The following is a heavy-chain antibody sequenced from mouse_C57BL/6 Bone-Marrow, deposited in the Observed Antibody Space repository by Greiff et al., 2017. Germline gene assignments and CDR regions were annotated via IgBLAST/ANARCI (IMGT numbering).Heavy chain of an antibody. J-gene: IGHJ4*01. V-gene: IGHV5-17*01. CDR3: ARYDWYYAMDY. CDR1: GFTFSDYG. D-gene: IGHD2-12*01. Sequence: EVKLVESGGGLVKPGGSLKLSCAASGFTFSDYGMHWVRQAPEKGLEWVAYISSGGSTIYYADTVKGRFTISRDNAKNTLFLQMTSLRSEDTAMYYCARYDWYYAMDYWGQGTSVTVSS. CDR2: ISSGGSTI.